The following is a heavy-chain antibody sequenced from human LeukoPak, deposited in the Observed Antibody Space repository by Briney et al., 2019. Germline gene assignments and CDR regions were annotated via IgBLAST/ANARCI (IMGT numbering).Heavy chain of an antibody. CDR3: ARGGYDLDY. Sequence: ASVRVSCKASGYTFTAYYIHWVRQAPGQGLEWMGWINPNSGGTNYAQKFQGRVTMTRDTSISTAYMELSRLTSDDTAVYYCARGGYDLDYWGQGTLVTVSS. CDR2: INPNSGGT. J-gene: IGHJ4*02. CDR1: GYTFTAYY. D-gene: IGHD3-22*01. V-gene: IGHV1-2*02.